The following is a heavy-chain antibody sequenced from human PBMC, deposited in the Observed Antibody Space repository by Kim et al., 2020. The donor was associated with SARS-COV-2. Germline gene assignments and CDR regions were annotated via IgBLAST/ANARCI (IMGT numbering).Heavy chain of an antibody. J-gene: IGHJ4*02. CDR3: TSSTWIQLWLGGLHFDY. Sequence: GGSLRLSCAASGFTFSNAWMSWVRQAPGKGLEWVGRIKSKTDGGTTDYAAPVKGRFTISRDDSKNTLYLQMNSLKTEDTAVYYCTSSTWIQLWLGGLHFDYWGQGTLVTVSS. CDR1: GFTFSNAW. CDR2: IKSKTDGGTT. D-gene: IGHD5-18*01. V-gene: IGHV3-15*01.